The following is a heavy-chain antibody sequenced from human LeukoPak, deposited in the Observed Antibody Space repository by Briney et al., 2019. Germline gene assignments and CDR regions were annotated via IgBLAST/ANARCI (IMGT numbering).Heavy chain of an antibody. CDR1: GGSISSYY. Sequence: SETLSLTCTVSGGSISSYYWSWIRQPPGKGLEWIGYIYYSGSTNYNPSLKSRVTISVDTSKNQFSLKLSSVTAADTAVYYCARARVRRDSSSWYDESWGQGTLVTVSS. CDR3: ARARVRRDSSSWYDES. D-gene: IGHD6-13*01. V-gene: IGHV4-59*12. CDR2: IYYSGST. J-gene: IGHJ5*02.